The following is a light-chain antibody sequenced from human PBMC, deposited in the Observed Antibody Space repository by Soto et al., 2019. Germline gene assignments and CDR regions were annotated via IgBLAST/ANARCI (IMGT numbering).Light chain of an antibody. CDR2: DDS. J-gene: IGLJ2*01. CDR1: TIGSKS. Sequence: SYELTQPPSVSVAPGQTATITCGGTTIGSKSVHWYQQKPGQAPVLVVYDDSDRPSGIPERFSGSNSGNTATLTISRVEAGDEADYYCQVWDSSSDHVVFGGGTKLTVL. V-gene: IGLV3-21*02. CDR3: QVWDSSSDHVV.